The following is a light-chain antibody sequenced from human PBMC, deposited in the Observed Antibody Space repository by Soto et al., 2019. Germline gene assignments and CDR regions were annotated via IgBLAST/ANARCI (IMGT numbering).Light chain of an antibody. CDR2: EVT. V-gene: IGLV2-8*01. J-gene: IGLJ1*01. CDR3: SSYAGSKNFV. Sequence: QSVLTQPPSASGFPGQSVTISCTGTSSDVGYYDYVSWYQQHPGKAPKLVIYEVTKRPSGVPDRVSASKSGNTASLTVSGLRAEDEADYYCSSYAGSKNFVFGSGTKVTV. CDR1: SSDVGYYDY.